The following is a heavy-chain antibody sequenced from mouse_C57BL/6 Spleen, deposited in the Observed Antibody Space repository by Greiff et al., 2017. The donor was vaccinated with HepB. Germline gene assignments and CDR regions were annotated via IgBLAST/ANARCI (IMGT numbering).Heavy chain of an antibody. CDR3: ASYYYGSSAWFAY. CDR2: IYPGSGST. CDR1: GYTFTSYW. Sequence: VQLQQPGAELVKPGASVKMSCKASGYTFTSYWITWVKQRPGQGLEWIGDIYPGSGSTNYNQKFKDKATLTADKSSSTAYMQLSSLTYEDSAVYYCASYYYGSSAWFAYWGQGTLVTVSA. D-gene: IGHD1-1*01. J-gene: IGHJ3*01. V-gene: IGHV1-55*01.